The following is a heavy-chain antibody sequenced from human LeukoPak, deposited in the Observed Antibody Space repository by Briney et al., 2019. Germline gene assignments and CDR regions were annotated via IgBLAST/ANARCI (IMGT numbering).Heavy chain of an antibody. CDR3: ARTKWEVPSLRDFDY. J-gene: IGHJ4*02. CDR2: ISAYNGNT. V-gene: IGHV1-18*01. D-gene: IGHD1-26*01. CDR1: GYTFTNYG. Sequence: GASVKVSCKASGYTFTNYGISWVRQAPGQGLEWMGWISAYNGNTNYAQKLQGRVTMTTDTSTNTAYMELRSLRSDDTAVYYCARTKWEVPSLRDFDYWGQGTLVTVSS.